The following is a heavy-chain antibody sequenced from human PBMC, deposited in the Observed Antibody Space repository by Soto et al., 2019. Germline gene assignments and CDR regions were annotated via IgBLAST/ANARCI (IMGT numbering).Heavy chain of an antibody. J-gene: IGHJ5*02. CDR1: SGSISSSNW. CDR3: ARRSSNDIVVVPAANWFDP. V-gene: IGHV4-4*02. Sequence: QVQLQESGPGLVKPSGTLSLTCAVSSGSISSSNWWSWVRQPPGKGLEWIGEIYHSESTNYNPSLKSRVTISVDKSKNQFSLKLSSVTAADTAVYYCARRSSNDIVVVPAANWFDPWGQGTLVTVSS. CDR2: IYHSEST. D-gene: IGHD2-2*01.